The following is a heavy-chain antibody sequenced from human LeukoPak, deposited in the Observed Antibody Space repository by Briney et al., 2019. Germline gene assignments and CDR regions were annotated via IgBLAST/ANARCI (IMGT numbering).Heavy chain of an antibody. CDR3: ARAITSEWLVRPFDY. V-gene: IGHV3-66*01. CDR1: GFIVSSNS. CDR2: IYTGGTT. Sequence: GGSLRLSCAASGFIVSSNSMSWVRQAPGKGLEWVSLIYTGGTTYYADSVKGRFIISRDNSKNTLYLQMNSLRAEDTAVYYCARAITSEWLVRPFDYWGQGTLVTVSS. D-gene: IGHD6-19*01. J-gene: IGHJ4*02.